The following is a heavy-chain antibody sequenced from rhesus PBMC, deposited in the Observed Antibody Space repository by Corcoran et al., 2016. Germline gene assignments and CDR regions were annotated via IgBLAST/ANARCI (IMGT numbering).Heavy chain of an antibody. CDR2: INGNSGNS. V-gene: IGHV4-80*01. D-gene: IGHD4-4*01. J-gene: IGHJ4*01. Sequence: QVQLQESGPGLVKPSETLSLTCAVSGASISSYWWIWIRQPPGKGLEWIGEINGNSGNSYYNPSLKSRVTISKDASKNQFSLKLSSVTAADTAVYYCARSGYGSGGVYWGQGVLVTVSS. CDR3: ARSGYGSGGVY. CDR1: GASISSYW.